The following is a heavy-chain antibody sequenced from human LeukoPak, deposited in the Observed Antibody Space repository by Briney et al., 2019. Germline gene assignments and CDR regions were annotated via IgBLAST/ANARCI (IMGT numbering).Heavy chain of an antibody. CDR1: GFTFNYYG. CDR3: AKDMGSRTAGGFDY. CDR2: IWSDGSKK. D-gene: IGHD1-14*01. Sequence: PGGSLRLSCAASGFTFNYYGMHWVRQAPGKGLEWVAVIWSDGSKKYYADSVKGRFTISRDNAKNSLYLQMNSLRAEDTALYYCAKDMGSRTAGGFDYWGQGTLVTVSS. J-gene: IGHJ4*02. V-gene: IGHV3-33*03.